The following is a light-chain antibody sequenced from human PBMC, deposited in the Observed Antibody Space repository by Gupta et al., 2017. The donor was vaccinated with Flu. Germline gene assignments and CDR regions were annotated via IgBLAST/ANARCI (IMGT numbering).Light chain of an antibody. CDR3: GTWDSSLSAWCWV. Sequence: QSVLTQPPSVSAAPGQKVTIPCSGSSSNIGNNYVSWYQQLPGTAPKLLIYDNNKRPSGIPDRFSGSKSGTSATLGITGLQTGDEADYYCGTWDSSLSAWCWVFGGGTKLTVL. J-gene: IGLJ3*02. CDR2: DNN. CDR1: SSNIGNNY. V-gene: IGLV1-51*01.